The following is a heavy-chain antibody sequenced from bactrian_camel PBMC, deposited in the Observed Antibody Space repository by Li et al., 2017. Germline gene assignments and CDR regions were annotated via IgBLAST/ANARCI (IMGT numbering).Heavy chain of an antibody. V-gene: IGHV3S31*01. J-gene: IGHJ4*01. CDR2: ILTGGGST. CDR1: GFTFSSYD. CDR3: ASQYH. Sequence: VQLVESGGGLVQPGGSLRLSCATSGFTFSSYDIAWVRQAPGKEREGVARILTGGGSTYYADSVKGRFTISRDNAKNTLYLQMNSLKSDDTALYYCASQYHWGQETQVTVS.